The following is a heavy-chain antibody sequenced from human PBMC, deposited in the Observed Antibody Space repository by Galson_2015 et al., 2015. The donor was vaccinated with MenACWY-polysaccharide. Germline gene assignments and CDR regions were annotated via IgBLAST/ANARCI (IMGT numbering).Heavy chain of an antibody. J-gene: IGHJ3*02. Sequence: SMRLSCEASGSRFSNSGMHWVRQAPGKGLEWVAVIQYDGSNTGYAESVKGRFTISRDNSKNTVFLEMNTLGVEDTAVYYCAREGSRIVFHAFDIWGQGTMVTVSS. D-gene: IGHD2-2*01. CDR2: IQYDGSNT. CDR3: AREGSRIVFHAFDI. V-gene: IGHV3-33*01. CDR1: GSRFSNSG.